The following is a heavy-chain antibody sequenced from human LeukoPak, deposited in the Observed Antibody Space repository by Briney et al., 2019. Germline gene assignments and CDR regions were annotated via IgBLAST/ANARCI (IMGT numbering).Heavy chain of an antibody. J-gene: IGHJ4*02. CDR3: AGERVPDYFDY. CDR2: ISYDGSNK. V-gene: IGHV3-30-3*01. CDR1: GFTFSSYA. Sequence: PGESLRLSRAASGFTFSSYAMHWVRQAPGKGLEWVAGISYDGSNKYYADSVKGRFTISRDNSKNTLYLQMNSLRAEDTAVYYCAGERVPDYFDYWGQGTLVPVSS.